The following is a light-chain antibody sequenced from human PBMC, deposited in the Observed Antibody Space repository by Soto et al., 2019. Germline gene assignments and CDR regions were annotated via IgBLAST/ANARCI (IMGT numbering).Light chain of an antibody. J-gene: IGKJ4*01. V-gene: IGKV1-39*01. Sequence: DIQMTQSPSSLSASVGDRVTITCRASQSISSYLTWYQQKPGKAPKLLTYAASSLQNGVPSKFSGSGSGTDFTPTISSLQPEDVSTYDCQQSYSTPALTFGGGTKVEIK. CDR3: QQSYSTPALT. CDR1: QSISSY. CDR2: AAS.